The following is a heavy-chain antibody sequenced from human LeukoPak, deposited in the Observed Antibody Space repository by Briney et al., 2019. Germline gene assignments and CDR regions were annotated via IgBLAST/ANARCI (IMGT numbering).Heavy chain of an antibody. J-gene: IGHJ4*02. CDR3: VRVSVTNYYGSGSYSDNDY. V-gene: IGHV1-46*01. CDR1: GYTFTSYY. CDR2: INPSGGST. D-gene: IGHD3-10*01. Sequence: ASVKVSCKASGYTFTSYYMHWVRQAPGQGLEWMGIINPSGGSTSYAQKFQGRVTMTRDTSTSTVYMELSSLRSEDTAVYYCVRVSVTNYYGSGSYSDNDYWGQGTLVTVSS.